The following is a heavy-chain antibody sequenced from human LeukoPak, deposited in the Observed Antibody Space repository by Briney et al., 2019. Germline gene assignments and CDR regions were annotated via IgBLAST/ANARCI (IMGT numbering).Heavy chain of an antibody. CDR3: AGDLVELTLVANWFDP. D-gene: IGHD1-26*01. J-gene: IGHJ5*02. V-gene: IGHV1-2*02. Sequence: ASVKVSCKASGYTFTGYYMHWVRQAPGQGLEWMGWINPNSGGTNYAQKFQGRVTMTRDTSISTAYMELSRLRSDDTAVYYCAGDLVELTLVANWFDPWGQGTLVTVSS. CDR2: INPNSGGT. CDR1: GYTFTGYY.